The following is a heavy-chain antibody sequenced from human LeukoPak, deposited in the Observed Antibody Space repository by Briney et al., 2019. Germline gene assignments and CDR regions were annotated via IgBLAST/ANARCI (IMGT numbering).Heavy chain of an antibody. Sequence: GGSLRLSCAASGFTFSSYAMSWVRQAPGKGLEWVSVIYSGGSTYYADSVKGRVTISRDNSKNTLYVQMNSLRAEDTAVYYCARAGSGSYYPNVYYYYGMDVWGQGTTVTVSS. V-gene: IGHV3-66*01. D-gene: IGHD3-10*01. J-gene: IGHJ6*02. CDR2: IYSGGST. CDR1: GFTFSSYA. CDR3: ARAGSGSYYPNVYYYYGMDV.